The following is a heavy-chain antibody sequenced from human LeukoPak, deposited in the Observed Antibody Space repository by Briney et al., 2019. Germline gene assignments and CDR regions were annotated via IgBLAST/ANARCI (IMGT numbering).Heavy chain of an antibody. V-gene: IGHV3-21*01. CDR3: ARERQLERLTFGKEGSAFDY. D-gene: IGHD1-1*01. Sequence: GGSLRLSCAASGFTFNTYGMSWVRQAPGKGLEWVSSISSSSSYIYYAASVKGRFTISRDNAKNSLYLQMNRLRAEDTAVYYCARERQLERLTFGKEGSAFDYWGQGTLVTVSS. CDR1: GFTFNTYG. J-gene: IGHJ4*02. CDR2: ISSSSSYI.